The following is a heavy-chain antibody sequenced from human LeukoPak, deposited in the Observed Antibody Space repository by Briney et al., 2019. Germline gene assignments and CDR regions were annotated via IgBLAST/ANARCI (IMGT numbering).Heavy chain of an antibody. J-gene: IGHJ4*01. Sequence: SVKLSCKASGCTFSSYAISWVRQAPGQGLEWMGGIIPIFGTANYAQKFQGRVTTTADKSTSTAYMELSSLRSEDTAVYYCAREKSSVTIFGVVTSLFDYWGHGNLVTVSS. CDR2: IIPIFGTA. CDR3: AREKSSVTIFGVVTSLFDY. D-gene: IGHD3-3*01. CDR1: GCTFSSYA. V-gene: IGHV1-69*06.